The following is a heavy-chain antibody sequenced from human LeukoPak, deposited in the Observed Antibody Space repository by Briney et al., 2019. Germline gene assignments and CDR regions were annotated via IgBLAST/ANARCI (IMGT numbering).Heavy chain of an antibody. CDR3: ASSYSSSWYYFDY. V-gene: IGHV4-39*01. J-gene: IGHJ4*02. Sequence: SETLSLTCTVSGGSISSSSYYWGWVRQPPGKGLEWIGSIYYSGSTYYNPSLKSRFTISVYTSKNQFSLKLSSVTAADTAVYYCASSYSSSWYYFDYWGQGTLVTVSS. D-gene: IGHD6-13*01. CDR1: GGSISSSSYY. CDR2: IYYSGST.